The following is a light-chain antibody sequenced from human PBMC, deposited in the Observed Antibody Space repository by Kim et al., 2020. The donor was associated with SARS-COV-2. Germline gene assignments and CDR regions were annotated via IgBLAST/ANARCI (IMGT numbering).Light chain of an antibody. CDR2: DSN. J-gene: IGLJ2*01. CDR3: QSYDSSNVV. V-gene: IGLV6-57*03. Sequence: GKTVTISCTRSSGSSARNYVQWYQQRPGSAPTTVIYDSNQRPAGVPDRFSGAIDRSSNSASLTISGLKTEDEADYYCQSYDSSNVVFGGGTQLTVL. CDR1: SGSSARNY.